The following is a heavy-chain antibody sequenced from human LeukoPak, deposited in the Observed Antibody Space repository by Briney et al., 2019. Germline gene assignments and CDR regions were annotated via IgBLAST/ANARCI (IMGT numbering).Heavy chain of an antibody. CDR2: IYTSGST. Sequence: SQTLSLTCTVSGGSISSGSYYWSWIRQPAGKGLEWIGRIYTSGSTNYNPSLKSRVTISVDTSKNQFSLKLSSVTAADTAVYYCARGWWGKVYSYWGQGTLVTVSS. J-gene: IGHJ4*02. CDR1: GGSISSGSYY. D-gene: IGHD2-15*01. V-gene: IGHV4-61*02. CDR3: ARGWWGKVYSY.